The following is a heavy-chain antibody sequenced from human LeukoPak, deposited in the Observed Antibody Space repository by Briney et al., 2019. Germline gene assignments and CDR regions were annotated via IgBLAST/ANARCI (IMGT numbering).Heavy chain of an antibody. CDR1: GISITYTYY. V-gene: IGHV4-38-2*01. CDR2: IFHSGST. Sequence: PSETLSLTCAVSGISITYTYYWGWIRQPPGKGLEWIGTIFHSGSTYYNPSLESRVTISVDTPKNQFSLNLSSVTAADTAVFYCARGVSDFWSGFKGYFDYWGQGSLVTVSS. CDR3: ARGVSDFWSGFKGYFDY. J-gene: IGHJ4*02. D-gene: IGHD3-3*01.